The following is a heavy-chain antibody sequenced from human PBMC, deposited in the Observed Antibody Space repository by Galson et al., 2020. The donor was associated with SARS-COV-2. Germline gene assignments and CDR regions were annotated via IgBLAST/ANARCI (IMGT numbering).Heavy chain of an antibody. D-gene: IGHD3-22*01. CDR1: AGSFSGHY. J-gene: IGHJ4*02. CDR2: IANTGST. Sequence: ASETLSLTCAVSAGSFSGHYWNCIRQAPGKGPGWNPDIANTGSTNYKPSLKSRITISIDTSKKEFSLRVNSVTAADTAVYFCARAARDSSNYYDSQALDYWGPGTLVTGSS. V-gene: IGHV4-34*01. CDR3: ARAARDSSNYYDSQALDY.